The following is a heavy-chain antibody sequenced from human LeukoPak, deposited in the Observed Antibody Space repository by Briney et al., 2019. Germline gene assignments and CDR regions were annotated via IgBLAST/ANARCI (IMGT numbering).Heavy chain of an antibody. D-gene: IGHD3-22*01. CDR2: ISSSSSYI. Sequence: PGGSLRLSCAASGFTFSSYGMHWVRQAPGKGLEWVSSISSSSSYIYYADSVKGRFTISRDNSKNTLYLQMNSLRAEDTAVYYCARDGIDRSSGTSYYYYMAVWGKGTTVTISS. CDR3: ARDGIDRSSGTSYYYYMAV. CDR1: GFTFSSYG. V-gene: IGHV3-21*01. J-gene: IGHJ6*03.